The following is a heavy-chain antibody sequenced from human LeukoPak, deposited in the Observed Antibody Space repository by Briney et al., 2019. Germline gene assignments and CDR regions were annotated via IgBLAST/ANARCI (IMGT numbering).Heavy chain of an antibody. CDR3: ARVLGLRFLEWSLGAFDI. V-gene: IGHV3-21*01. CDR1: GFTFSSYS. D-gene: IGHD3-3*01. CDR2: ISSSSSYI. J-gene: IGHJ3*02. Sequence: GGSLRLSCAASGFTFSSYSMNWVRQAPGKGLEWVSSISSSSSYIYYADSVKGRFTISRDNAKNSLYLQMNSLRAEDTAVYYCARVLGLRFLEWSLGAFDIWGQGTMVTVSS.